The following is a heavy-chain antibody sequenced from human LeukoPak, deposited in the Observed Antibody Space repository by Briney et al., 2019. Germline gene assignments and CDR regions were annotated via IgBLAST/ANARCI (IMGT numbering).Heavy chain of an antibody. Sequence: SETLSLTCTVSGGSISSSSYYWGCIRQPPGKGLEWIGSIYYSGSTYYNPSLKSRVTISVDTSKNQFSLKLSSVTAADTAVYYCARSDCTSTSCPHAGYYYYMDVWGKGTTVTVPS. CDR3: ARSDCTSTSCPHAGYYYYMDV. V-gene: IGHV4-39*01. CDR2: IYYSGST. CDR1: GGSISSSSYY. D-gene: IGHD2-2*01. J-gene: IGHJ6*03.